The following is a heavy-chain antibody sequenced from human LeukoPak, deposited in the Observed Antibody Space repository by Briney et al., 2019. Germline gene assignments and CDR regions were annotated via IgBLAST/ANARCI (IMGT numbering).Heavy chain of an antibody. D-gene: IGHD5-12*01. CDR3: ARNRRGWLRFDP. V-gene: IGHV1-8*01. CDR2: MNPNSGNT. J-gene: IGHJ5*02. CDR1: GYTFTSYD. Sequence: ASVKVSCKASGYTFTSYDINWVRQATGQGLEWVGWMNPNSGNTGYAQKFQGRVTMTRNTSISTAYMELSSLRSEDTAVYYCARNRRGWLRFDPWGQGTLVTVSS.